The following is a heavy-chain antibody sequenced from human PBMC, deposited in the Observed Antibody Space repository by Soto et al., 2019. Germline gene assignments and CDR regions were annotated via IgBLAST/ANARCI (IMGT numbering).Heavy chain of an antibody. CDR1: GFSLSTSGVG. J-gene: IGHJ5*02. Sequence: SGPTLVNPTQTLTLTCTFSGFSLSTSGVGVGWIRQPPGKALEWLALIYWDDDKRYSPSLKSRLTITKDTSKNQVVLTMTNMDPVDTATYYCARADYYGSGSYYNFYWFDPWGQGTLVTVSS. CDR3: ARADYYGSGSYYNFYWFDP. D-gene: IGHD3-10*01. V-gene: IGHV2-5*02. CDR2: IYWDDDK.